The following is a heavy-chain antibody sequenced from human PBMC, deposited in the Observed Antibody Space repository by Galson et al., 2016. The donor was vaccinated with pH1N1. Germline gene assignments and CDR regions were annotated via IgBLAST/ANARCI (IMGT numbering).Heavy chain of an antibody. Sequence: SLRLSCAASGFTFSSYWMSWVRQAPGKGLEWVANLKQDGSEKYYVDSLKGRFTISRDNAKNSLYLQMNSLRAEDTAVYYCARGFRDSSGYYFSDYWGQGTLVTVSS. V-gene: IGHV3-7*01. D-gene: IGHD3-22*01. CDR3: ARGFRDSSGYYFSDY. CDR1: GFTFSSYW. J-gene: IGHJ4*02. CDR2: LKQDGSEK.